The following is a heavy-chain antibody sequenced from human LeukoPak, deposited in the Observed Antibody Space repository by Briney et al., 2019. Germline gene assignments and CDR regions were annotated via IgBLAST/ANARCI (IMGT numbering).Heavy chain of an antibody. D-gene: IGHD2-15*01. CDR2: IYYSGNT. V-gene: IGHV4-61*01. CDR1: GGSISSRSYY. J-gene: IGHJ4*02. CDR3: ARGVVAATGYDY. Sequence: SETLSLTCTVSGGSISSRSYYWSWIRQPPGKGLEWIGYIYYSGNTNYNPSLKSRVTISVDTLKNQFSLKMSSVTAADTATYYCARGVVAATGYDYWGQGTLVTVSS.